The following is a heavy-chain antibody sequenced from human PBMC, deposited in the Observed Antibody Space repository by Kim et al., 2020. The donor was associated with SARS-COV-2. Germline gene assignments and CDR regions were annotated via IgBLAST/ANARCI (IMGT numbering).Heavy chain of an antibody. D-gene: IGHD6-6*01. CDR1: GFTFSNYA. V-gene: IGHV3-23*01. J-gene: IGHJ5*02. CDR3: AKAGIEFSSSSHWFDP. Sequence: GGSLRLSCAASGFTFSNYAMSWVRQAPGKGLEWVSAIRGNGGSTYYADSVKGRFTISRDNSKNTLYLQMNSLRAEDTAVYYCAKAGIEFSSSSHWFDPWGQGTLVTVSS. CDR2: IRGNGGST.